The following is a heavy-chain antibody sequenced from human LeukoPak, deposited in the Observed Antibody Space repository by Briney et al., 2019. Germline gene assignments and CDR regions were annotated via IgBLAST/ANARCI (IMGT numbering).Heavy chain of an antibody. CDR3: ARGSPGIRFLEWLLYAWFDP. CDR2: INTNTGNP. J-gene: IGHJ5*02. Sequence: ASVKVSCKASGYTFTSYAMNWVRQAPGQGLEWMGWINTNTGNPTYAQGFTGRFVFSLDTSVSTAYLQISSLKAEDTAVYYCARGSPGIRFLEWLLYAWFDPWGQGTLVTVSS. CDR1: GYTFTSYA. V-gene: IGHV7-4-1*02. D-gene: IGHD3-3*01.